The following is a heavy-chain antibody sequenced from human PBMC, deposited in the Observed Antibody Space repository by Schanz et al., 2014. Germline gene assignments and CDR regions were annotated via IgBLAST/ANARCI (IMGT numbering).Heavy chain of an antibody. J-gene: IGHJ3*02. D-gene: IGHD3-10*01. CDR2: ITGASDHI. Sequence: EVQLLESGGGLVQPGGSLRLSCAASGFIFGSSVMAWVRQAPGKGLEWVSGITGASDHIDYAESVKGRFTISRDNAKSSLYLQMNSLRAEDTAVYYCAKGRFGELSAFDIWGQGTMXTVAS. V-gene: IGHV3-23*01. CDR1: GFIFGSSV. CDR3: AKGRFGELSAFDI.